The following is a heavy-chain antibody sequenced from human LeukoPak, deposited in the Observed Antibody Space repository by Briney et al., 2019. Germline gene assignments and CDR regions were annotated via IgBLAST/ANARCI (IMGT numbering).Heavy chain of an antibody. D-gene: IGHD5-12*01. V-gene: IGHV3-30*03. Sequence: GRSLRLSCAASGFTFSSYGMHWVRQAPGKGLEWVAVISYDGSNKYYADSVKGRFTISRDNSKNTLYLQMNSLRAEDTAVYYCARVATIFAFDIWGQGTMVTVSS. CDR1: GFTFSSYG. CDR3: ARVATIFAFDI. J-gene: IGHJ3*02. CDR2: ISYDGSNK.